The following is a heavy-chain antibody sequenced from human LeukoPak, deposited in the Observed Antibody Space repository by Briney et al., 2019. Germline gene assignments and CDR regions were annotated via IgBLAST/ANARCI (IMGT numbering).Heavy chain of an antibody. CDR3: ARTMYSSGWFFDY. J-gene: IGHJ4*02. Sequence: SVKVSCKASGGTFSSYAISWVRQAPGQGLEWMGGIIPIFGTANYAQKFQGRVTITTDESTSTAYMELSSLRSEDTAVYYCARTMYSSGWFFDYWGQGTLVTVSS. CDR2: IIPIFGTA. D-gene: IGHD6-19*01. CDR1: GGTFSSYA. V-gene: IGHV1-69*05.